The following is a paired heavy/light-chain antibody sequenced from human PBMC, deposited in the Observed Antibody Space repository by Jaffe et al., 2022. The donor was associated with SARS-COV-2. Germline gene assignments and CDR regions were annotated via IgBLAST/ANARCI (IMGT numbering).Light chain of an antibody. J-gene: IGLJ1*01. CDR2: TNN. CDR3: QSYDSSLSGYV. V-gene: IGLV1-40*01. Sequence: QSVLTQPPSVSGAPGQRVTISCTGSSSNIGAGYDVHWYQQLPGTAPKLLIYTNNNRPSGVPDRFSGSKSATSASLAISGLQAEDEADYYCQSYDSSLSGYVFGTGTKVTVL. CDR1: SSNIGAGYD.
Heavy chain of an antibody. D-gene: IGHD3-22*01. J-gene: IGHJ6*03. CDR2: IYHSGST. CDR3: ARVDSSGYSSYYYYMDV. CDR1: GYSISSGYY. Sequence: QVQLQESGPGLVKPSETLSLTCTVSGYSISSGYYWGWIRQPPGKGLEWIGNIYHSGSTYYNPSLKSRVTISVDTSKNQFSLKLSSVTAADTAVYYCARVDSSGYSSYYYYMDVWGKGTTVTVSS. V-gene: IGHV4-38-2*02.